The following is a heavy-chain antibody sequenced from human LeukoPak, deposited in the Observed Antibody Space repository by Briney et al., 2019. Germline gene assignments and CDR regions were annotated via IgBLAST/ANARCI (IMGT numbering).Heavy chain of an antibody. V-gene: IGHV3-48*01. CDR2: ISSSSSTI. CDR1: GFTFSSYS. D-gene: IGHD3-22*01. Sequence: PGGSLRLSCAASGFTFSSYSMNWVRQAPGKGLEWVSYISSSSSTIYYADSVKGRFTISRDNAKNSLYLQMNSLRAEDTAVYYCARGLYYYDSSGYYGDYFDYWGQGTLVTVSS. J-gene: IGHJ4*02. CDR3: ARGLYYYDSSGYYGDYFDY.